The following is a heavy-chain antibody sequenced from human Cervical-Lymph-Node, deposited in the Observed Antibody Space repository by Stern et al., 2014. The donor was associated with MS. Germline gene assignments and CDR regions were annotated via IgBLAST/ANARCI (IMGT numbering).Heavy chain of an antibody. V-gene: IGHV4-31*03. D-gene: IGHD5-18*01. CDR2: ISYSGST. CDR3: ARYSYGYKGYYFDY. CDR1: GGSLSSGGYY. Sequence: QVQLQESGPGLVKPSQTLSLTCTVSGGSLSSGGYYWGWIRQHPGKGLEWIGHISYSGSTYYNPVLQGRVTISEDTSKNPFSLKLSSVTAADTAVYYCARYSYGYKGYYFDYWGQGTLVTVSS. J-gene: IGHJ4*02.